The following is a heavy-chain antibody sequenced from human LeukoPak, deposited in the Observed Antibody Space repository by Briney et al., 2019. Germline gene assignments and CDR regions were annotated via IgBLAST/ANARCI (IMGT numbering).Heavy chain of an antibody. CDR3: ATRGVSASPGPYYYYGMDV. V-gene: IGHV1-2*02. D-gene: IGHD3-10*01. Sequence: ASVTVSCKASGYTFTRYYMHWVRQAPGQGREWMGWINSNSGGTNYAHKFQGRVTMTRDTSISTTYMDLSRLRSDDTAVYYCATRGVSASPGPYYYYGMDVWGQGTTVTVSS. CDR1: GYTFTRYY. CDR2: INSNSGGT. J-gene: IGHJ6*02.